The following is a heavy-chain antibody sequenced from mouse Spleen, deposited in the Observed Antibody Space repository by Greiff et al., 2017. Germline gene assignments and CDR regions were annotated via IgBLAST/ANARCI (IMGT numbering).Heavy chain of an antibody. V-gene: IGHV1-52*01. D-gene: IGHD1-1*01. CDR1: GYTFTSYW. CDR2: IDPSDSET. J-gene: IGHJ4*01. CDR3: ARGGTVDYAMDY. Sequence: VQLQQSGAELVRPGSSVKLSCKASGYTFTSYWMHWVKQRPIQGLEWIGNIDPSDSETHYNQKFKDKATLTVDKSSSTAYMQLSSLTSEDSAVYYCARGGTVDYAMDYWGQGTSVTVSS.